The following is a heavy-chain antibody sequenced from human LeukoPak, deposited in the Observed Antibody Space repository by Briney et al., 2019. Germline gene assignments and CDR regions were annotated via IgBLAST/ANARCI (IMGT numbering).Heavy chain of an antibody. D-gene: IGHD1/OR15-1a*01. CDR1: GGSFRSRNYL. CDR2: ISDSGSD. V-gene: IGHV4-30-4*08. Sequence: ASETLSLTCTVSGGSFRSRNYLWSWIRQTPGEGLEWIGYISDSGSDYYNPSLKSRVTISIDTSNSQFSLRLRSVTAADTAVYYCAREVNIQADSDAFDIWGPGTTVTVSS. CDR3: AREVNIQADSDAFDI. J-gene: IGHJ3*02.